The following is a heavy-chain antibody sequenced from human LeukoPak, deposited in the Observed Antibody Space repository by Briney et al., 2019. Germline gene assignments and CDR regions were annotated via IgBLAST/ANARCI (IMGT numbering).Heavy chain of an antibody. J-gene: IGHJ4*02. CDR1: GYTFTSYG. CDR3: ARAVAGIAAAGSDY. CDR2: ISAYNGNT. D-gene: IGHD6-13*01. Sequence: GASVKVSCKASGYTFTSYGISWVRQAPGQGLEWMGWISAYNGNTNYAQKLQGRVTMTTDTSTSTAYMELMSLRSDDTAVYYCARAVAGIAAAGSDYWGQGTLVTVSS. V-gene: IGHV1-18*01.